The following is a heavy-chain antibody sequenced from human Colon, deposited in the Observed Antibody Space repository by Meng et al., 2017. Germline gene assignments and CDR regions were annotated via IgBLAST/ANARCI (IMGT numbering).Heavy chain of an antibody. CDR3: AREDGSIGFTPAGQ. Sequence: QAHLQDAGPGLVKPSGTLSLTCAVSGGSISSTNWWSWIRQPPGKGLEWIGEISQSGSSNYNPSLKSRVTMSLDKSKNHFFLNLSSVSAADTAVYYCAREDGSIGFTPAGQWGQGTLVTVSS. CDR2: ISQSGSS. CDR1: GGSISSTNW. J-gene: IGHJ1*01. V-gene: IGHV4-4*02. D-gene: IGHD1-26*01.